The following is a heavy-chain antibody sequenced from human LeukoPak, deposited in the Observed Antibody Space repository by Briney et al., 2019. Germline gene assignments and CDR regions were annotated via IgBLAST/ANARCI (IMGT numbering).Heavy chain of an antibody. CDR1: VFTCSSYE. CDR3: EELGIPMIGGV. Sequence: PGGSLRLSCAASVFTCSSYEMSWFLQAPREGLEWVSYISSSGSTIYYAASVKGRFTISRDNAKNSLYLQMISLRAEDTAVYYCEELGIPMIGGVWGRGTTVTISS. V-gene: IGHV3-48*03. CDR2: ISSSGSTI. J-gene: IGHJ6*04. D-gene: IGHD3-10*02.